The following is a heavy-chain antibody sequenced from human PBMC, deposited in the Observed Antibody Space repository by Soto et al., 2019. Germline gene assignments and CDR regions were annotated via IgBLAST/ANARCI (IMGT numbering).Heavy chain of an antibody. CDR1: GYTFTSYA. CDR3: ARVRITGITGANSAFDI. Sequence: QVQLVQSGAEVKKPGASVKVSCKASGYTFTSYAMHWVRQAPGHRLEWMGWINAGNGNTKYSQKFQGRVTITRDTSASTAYMELSSLRSEDTAVYYCARVRITGITGANSAFDIWGQGTMVTVSS. J-gene: IGHJ3*02. CDR2: INAGNGNT. D-gene: IGHD1-20*01. V-gene: IGHV1-3*01.